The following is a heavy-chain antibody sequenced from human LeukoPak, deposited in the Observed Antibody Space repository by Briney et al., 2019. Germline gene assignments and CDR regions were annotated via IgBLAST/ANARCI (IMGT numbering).Heavy chain of an antibody. V-gene: IGHV1-69*01. CDR3: ARARGVRDYYFDY. J-gene: IGHJ4*02. Sequence: SVKVSCKASGGTFSSYAISWVRQAPGQGLAWMGGIIPIFGTANYAQKLQGRVTITADESTSTAYMELSSLRSEDTAVYYCARARGVRDYYFDYWGQGTLVTVSS. D-gene: IGHD3-10*01. CDR1: GGTFSSYA. CDR2: IIPIFGTA.